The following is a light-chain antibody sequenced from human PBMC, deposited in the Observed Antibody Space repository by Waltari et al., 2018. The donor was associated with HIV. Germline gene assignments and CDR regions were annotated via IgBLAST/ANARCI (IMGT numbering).Light chain of an antibody. V-gene: IGLV2-8*01. CDR3: SSYAGSNNLI. CDR2: EVT. Sequence: QSALTQPLSASGSPGQSVTISCTGTSSDVGGYDYVSWYQQHPGKAPKLMLYEVTKRPSGVPDRCSGSKSGNTASLTVSGLQTEDEADYYCSSYAGSNNLIFGGGTKLTVL. J-gene: IGLJ2*01. CDR1: SSDVGGYDY.